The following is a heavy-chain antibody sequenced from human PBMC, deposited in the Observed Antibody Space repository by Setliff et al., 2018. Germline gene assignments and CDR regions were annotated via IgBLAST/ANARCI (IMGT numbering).Heavy chain of an antibody. CDR1: GFTFSDYY. V-gene: IGHV3-7*01. CDR2: IKQDGSEE. CDR3: ARDWGITRTNNWYFDL. D-gene: IGHD1-7*01. Sequence: PGGSLRLSCAASGFTFSDYYMSWIRQAPGKGLEWVADIKQDGSEEYYVDSVKDRFTISRDNAKNSLFLQMNSLRVEDTAVYYCARDWGITRTNNWYFDLWGRGTLVTVSS. J-gene: IGHJ2*01.